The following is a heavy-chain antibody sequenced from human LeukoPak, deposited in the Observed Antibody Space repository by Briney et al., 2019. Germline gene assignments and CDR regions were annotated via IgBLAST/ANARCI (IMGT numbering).Heavy chain of an antibody. J-gene: IGHJ4*02. CDR3: ARKGGTFDY. Sequence: SETLSLTCTVSGGPINNYYWSWIRQPPGKGLEWIGYIYYSGSTNYNPSLKNRVTMSVDTSKNQFSLNLTSVTAADTAVYYCARKGGTFDYWGQGTLVTVSS. V-gene: IGHV4-59*08. CDR1: GGPINNYY. CDR2: IYYSGST. D-gene: IGHD2-15*01.